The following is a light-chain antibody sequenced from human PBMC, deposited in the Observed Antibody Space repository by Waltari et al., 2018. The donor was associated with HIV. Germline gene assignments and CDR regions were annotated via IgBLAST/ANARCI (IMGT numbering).Light chain of an antibody. J-gene: IGLJ2*01. CDR1: SSNIGSNT. CDR3: AAWDDSLNGVI. V-gene: IGLV1-44*01. CDR2: NNN. Sequence: QSVLTQPPSASGTPGQRVTISCSGSSSNIGSNTVNWYQQLPGTAPKLLIYNNNQRPSGVPDRFSGSKSSTSASLAISGLQSEDEAEYYCAAWDDSLNGVIFGGGTKLTVL.